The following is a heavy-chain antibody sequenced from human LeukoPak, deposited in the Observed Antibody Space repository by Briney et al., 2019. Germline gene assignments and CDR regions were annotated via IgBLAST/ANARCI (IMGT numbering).Heavy chain of an antibody. CDR3: ASARSGSYLDWFDP. CDR1: GGSISSYS. CDR2: IYYSGST. V-gene: IGHV4-59*01. D-gene: IGHD3-10*01. Sequence: SETLSLTCTVSGGSISSYSWSWIRQPPGKGLEWIGYIYYSGSTYYNPSLKSRVTISVDTSKNQFSLKLNSVTAADTAVYYCASARSGSYLDWFDPWGQGTLVTVSS. J-gene: IGHJ5*02.